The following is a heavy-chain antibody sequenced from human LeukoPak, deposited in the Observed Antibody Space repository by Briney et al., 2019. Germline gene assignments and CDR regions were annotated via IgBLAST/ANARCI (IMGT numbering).Heavy chain of an antibody. V-gene: IGHV4-4*07. CDR1: GASISSYY. Sequence: SETLSLTCTVSGASISSYYYNWIRQTAGRGLEWIGRLYISGSTDYNPSLKSRVTISVDRSTNQFSLNLRSVTAADTAVYFCARDLSGSLYFDYWGQGTLVTVSS. D-gene: IGHD3-10*01. J-gene: IGHJ4*02. CDR3: ARDLSGSLYFDY. CDR2: LYISGST.